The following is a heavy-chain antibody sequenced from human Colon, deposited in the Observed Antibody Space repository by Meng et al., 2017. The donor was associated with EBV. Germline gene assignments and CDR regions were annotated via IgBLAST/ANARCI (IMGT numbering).Heavy chain of an antibody. CDR1: GGTFSNYA. CDR2: IIPIFGTP. CDR3: ARQYGDYEGPFDY. Sequence: QVQLVQSGAAVKTPGSSVKVSCKASGGTFSNYAINWVRQAPGQGLEWMGGIIPIFGTPDFAQKFQDRVTIIADKSTSTAYMELSSLRSDDTAVYYCARQYGDYEGPFDYWGQGPLVTVSS. V-gene: IGHV1-69*06. D-gene: IGHD4-17*01. J-gene: IGHJ4*02.